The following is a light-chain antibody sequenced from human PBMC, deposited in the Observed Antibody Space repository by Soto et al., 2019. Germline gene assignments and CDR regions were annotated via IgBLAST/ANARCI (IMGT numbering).Light chain of an antibody. CDR2: SAS. V-gene: IGKV3-20*01. J-gene: IGKJ2*02. Sequence: EIVLTQSPGTLSLSPGDRATLSCRASQSVASDYMAWYQQKPGPAPRLLIYSASSRNTGIPDRFTGSGSGTDFTLTISRLEPEDFSFYFCQKYSSFHRTFGQGTKLEI. CDR3: QKYSSFHRT. CDR1: QSVASDY.